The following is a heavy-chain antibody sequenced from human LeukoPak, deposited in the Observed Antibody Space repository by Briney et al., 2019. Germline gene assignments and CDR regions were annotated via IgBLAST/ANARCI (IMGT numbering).Heavy chain of an antibody. CDR3: APGRLWEFDY. J-gene: IGHJ4*02. CDR2: ISGSGGST. CDR1: GFTFSSYA. D-gene: IGHD1-26*01. V-gene: IGHV3-23*01. Sequence: PGGSLRLSCAASGFTFSSYAMSWVRQAPGKGLEWVSAISGSGGSTYYADSVKGRFTISRDNSKNTLYLQMNGLRAEDTAVYYCAPGRLWEFDYWGQGTLVTVSS.